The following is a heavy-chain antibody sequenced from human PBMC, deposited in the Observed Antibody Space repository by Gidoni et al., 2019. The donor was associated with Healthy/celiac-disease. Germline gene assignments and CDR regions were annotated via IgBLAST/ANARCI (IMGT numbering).Heavy chain of an antibody. CDR2: IWYDGSIT. CDR3: AREGEHQVIETLDY. V-gene: IGHV3-33*01. J-gene: IGHJ4*02. Sequence: QVQLVESGGGVVQPGRSLRLSCAASGFTFNNHGMHWVRQAPGKGLEWVAVIWYDGSITKYVDTVKGRFTISRDNSKNTLYLQMNSLRPEDTAVYYCAREGEHQVIETLDYWGQGTLVTVSS. D-gene: IGHD3-16*01. CDR1: GFTFNNHG.